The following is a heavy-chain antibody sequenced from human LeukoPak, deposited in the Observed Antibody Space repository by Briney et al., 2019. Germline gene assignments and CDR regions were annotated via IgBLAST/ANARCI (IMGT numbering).Heavy chain of an antibody. V-gene: IGHV4-61*02. Sequence: SQTLSLTCTVSGGSPSSGSYYWSWVRQPAGRGLEWLGRIYTSGTTDYSPFLKSRVTISLDTSKNQFSLKLTSVTAADTAMYYCVREGGGSGWYNWFDPWGQGSLVTVSS. CDR3: VREGGGSGWYNWFDP. D-gene: IGHD6-13*01. CDR2: IYTSGTT. J-gene: IGHJ5*02. CDR1: GGSPSSGSYY.